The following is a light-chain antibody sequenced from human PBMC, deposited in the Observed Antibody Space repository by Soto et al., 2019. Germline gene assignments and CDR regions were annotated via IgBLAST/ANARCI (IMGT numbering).Light chain of an antibody. CDR2: GAS. CDR3: QQYVSSVT. J-gene: IGKJ1*01. Sequence: EIVLTQSPGSLSLSPGERATLSCRASQSVDSSFFAWYQQKPGQAPRLLIYGASNRATGIPDRFSGSGSGTAFTLSMSRLEPEDFAVYYCQQYVSSVTFGQGTKVEIK. CDR1: QSVDSSF. V-gene: IGKV3-20*01.